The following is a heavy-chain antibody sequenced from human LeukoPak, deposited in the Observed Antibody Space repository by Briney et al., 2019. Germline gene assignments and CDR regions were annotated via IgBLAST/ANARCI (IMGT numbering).Heavy chain of an antibody. CDR1: GGSISGYY. CDR2: IYSSGIT. D-gene: IGHD3-10*01. J-gene: IGHJ5*02. CDR3: ARRSGSGSNNCFDP. V-gene: IGHV4-4*09. Sequence: SETLSLTCTVSGGSISGYYWSWIRQSPGKGLEWIAYIYSSGITTYNPSLKSRVSISVDTSKSQFSLKVSSVTAADTAVYYCARRSGSGSNNCFDPWGQGTLVTVSS.